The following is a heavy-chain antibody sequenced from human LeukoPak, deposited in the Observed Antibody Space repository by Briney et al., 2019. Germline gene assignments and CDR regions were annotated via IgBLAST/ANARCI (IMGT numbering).Heavy chain of an antibody. J-gene: IGHJ4*02. CDR2: ISVYNGNT. Sequence: GASVKLSCKTSGYTFTDYGINWGRQAPGQGLEWLGWISVYNGNTNYAQKLKGRVTMKTDPSTSTAYVELRNLISDDTAIHDFARSLQRGFYDYVWGSYDYWGQGTLVTVSS. D-gene: IGHD3-16*01. CDR1: GYTFTDYG. CDR3: ARSLQRGFYDYVWGSYDY. V-gene: IGHV1-18*01.